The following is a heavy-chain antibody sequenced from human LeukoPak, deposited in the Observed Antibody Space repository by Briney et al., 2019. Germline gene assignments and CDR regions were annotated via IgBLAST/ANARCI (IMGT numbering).Heavy chain of an antibody. CDR1: GGSISSYY. J-gene: IGHJ3*02. CDR2: IYYSGST. D-gene: IGHD5-12*01. Sequence: PSETLSLTCTVSGGSISSYYWSWIRQPPGKGLEWIGYIYYSGSTNYNPSLKSRVTISVDTSKNQFSLKLSSVTAADTAVYYCARVLKGGYDWSCVFDIWGQGTMVTVSS. V-gene: IGHV4-59*01. CDR3: ARVLKGGYDWSCVFDI.